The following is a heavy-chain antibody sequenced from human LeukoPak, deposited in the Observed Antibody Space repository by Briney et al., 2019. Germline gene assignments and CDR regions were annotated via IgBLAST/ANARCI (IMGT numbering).Heavy chain of an antibody. V-gene: IGHV1-18*01. CDR1: GYTFTSYG. D-gene: IGHD5-24*01. CDR3: ARTLWVTLREMATIWYFDY. J-gene: IGHJ4*02. Sequence: ASVKVSCKASGYTFTSYGISWVRQAPGQGLEWMGWLSAYNGNTNYAQKLQGRVTITTDTSTSTAYMELRSLISERTGVYYCARTLWVTLREMATIWYFDYWGQGTLVTVSS. CDR2: LSAYNGNT.